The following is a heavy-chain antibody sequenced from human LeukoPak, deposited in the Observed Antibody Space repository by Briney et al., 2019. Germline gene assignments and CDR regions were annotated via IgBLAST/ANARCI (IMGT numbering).Heavy chain of an antibody. CDR3: ARPSITS. CDR1: GYSISSGYY. Sequence: SETLSLTCTVSGYSISSGYYWGWIRQPPGKGLEWIGSIYHSGSTYYNPSLKSRVTISVDTSKNQFSLKLSSVTAADTAVYYCARPSITSWGQGTLVTVSS. V-gene: IGHV4-38-2*02. J-gene: IGHJ5*02. D-gene: IGHD5-12*01. CDR2: IYHSGST.